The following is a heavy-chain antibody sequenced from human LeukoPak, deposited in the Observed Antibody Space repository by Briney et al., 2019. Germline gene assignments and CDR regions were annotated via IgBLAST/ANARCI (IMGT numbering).Heavy chain of an antibody. D-gene: IGHD3-3*01. CDR3: ARRAIITIFGVVHWFDP. CDR2: IRYDGSRT. Sequence: GGSLRLPCAASGFIFKNFGMYWVRQAPGKGLEWVALIRYDGSRTYYTDSVKGRFTISRDNSNNTLYLQMNSLRPEDTAVYFCARRAIITIFGVVHWFDPWGQGTLVTVSS. J-gene: IGHJ5*02. V-gene: IGHV3-30*02. CDR1: GFIFKNFG.